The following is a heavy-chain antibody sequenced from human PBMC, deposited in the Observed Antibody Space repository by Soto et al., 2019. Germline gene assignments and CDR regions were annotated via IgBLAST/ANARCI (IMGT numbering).Heavy chain of an antibody. Sequence: SETLSLTCAVYGGSFSGYYWSWIRQPPGKGLEWIGEINHSGSTNYNPSLKSRVTISVDTSKNQFSLKLSSVTAADTAVYYCAKDKPYSGWSWDCWGQGTLVTVSS. CDR1: GGSFSGYY. J-gene: IGHJ4*02. CDR3: AKDKPYSGWSWDC. CDR2: INHSGST. V-gene: IGHV4-34*01. D-gene: IGHD5-12*01.